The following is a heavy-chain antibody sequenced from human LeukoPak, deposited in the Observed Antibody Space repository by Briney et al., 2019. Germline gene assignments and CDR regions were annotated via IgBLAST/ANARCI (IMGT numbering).Heavy chain of an antibody. CDR1: GGSISSYY. V-gene: IGHV4-59*08. CDR2: FYYSGST. Sequence: SETLSLTCTVSGGSISSYYWSWIRQPPGKGLEWIGYFYYSGSTNYNPSLKSRVTISVDTSKNQFSLKLSSVTAADTAVYYCARTYCSGGSCYWFDPWGQGTLVTVSS. J-gene: IGHJ5*02. CDR3: ARTYCSGGSCYWFDP. D-gene: IGHD2-15*01.